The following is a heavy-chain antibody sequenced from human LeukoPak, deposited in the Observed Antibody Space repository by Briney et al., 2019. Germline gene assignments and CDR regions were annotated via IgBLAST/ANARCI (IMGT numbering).Heavy chain of an antibody. Sequence: ASVKVSCKASGYTFTSYDINWVRQATGQGLEWMGWMNPNSGNTGYAQKFQGRVTMTRNTSISTAYMELSSLRSEDTAVYYCAKDGVEQWSVFDYWGQGTLVTVSS. V-gene: IGHV1-8*01. CDR1: GYTFTSYD. CDR2: MNPNSGNT. D-gene: IGHD6-19*01. CDR3: AKDGVEQWSVFDY. J-gene: IGHJ4*02.